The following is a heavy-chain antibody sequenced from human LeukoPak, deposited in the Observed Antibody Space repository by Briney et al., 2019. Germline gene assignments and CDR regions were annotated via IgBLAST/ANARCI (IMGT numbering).Heavy chain of an antibody. CDR2: IKHDGSEK. J-gene: IGHJ3*02. CDR1: GGSISSYY. D-gene: IGHD1-26*01. Sequence: HPSETLSLTCTVSGGSISSYYWSWIRQPPGKGLEWVANIKHDGSEKYYVDSVKGRFTISRDNAKNSLYLQMNSLRAEDTAVYYCARDQSGSYPPGAFDIWGEGTMVTVSS. CDR3: ARDQSGSYPPGAFDI. V-gene: IGHV3-7*01.